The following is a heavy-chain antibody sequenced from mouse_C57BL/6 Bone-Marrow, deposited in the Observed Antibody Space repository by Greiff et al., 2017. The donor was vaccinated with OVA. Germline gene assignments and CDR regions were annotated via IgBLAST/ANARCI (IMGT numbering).Heavy chain of an antibody. CDR1: GYAFSSSW. J-gene: IGHJ4*01. CDR2: IYPGDGDT. CDR3: ARWAGRGYYDARNY. Sequence: VQLMESGPELVKPGASVKISCKASGYAFSSSWMNWVKQRPGKGLEWIGRIYPGDGDTNYNGKFKGKATLTADKSSSTAYMQLSSLTSEDSPVYVCARWAGRGYYDARNYWGQGTSLTVSS. D-gene: IGHD3-3*01. V-gene: IGHV1-82*01.